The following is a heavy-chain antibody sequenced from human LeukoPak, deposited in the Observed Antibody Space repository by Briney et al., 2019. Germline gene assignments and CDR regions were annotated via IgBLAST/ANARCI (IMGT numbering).Heavy chain of an antibody. Sequence: SETLSLTCTVSGGSISSSSYYWGWIRQPPGKGLKWIGSIYYSGSTYYNPSLKSRVTISVDTSKNQFSLKLSSVTAADTAVYHCAGGDRAKGAFDIWGQGTMVTVSS. CDR1: GGSISSSSYY. D-gene: IGHD3-16*01. CDR2: IYYSGST. V-gene: IGHV4-39*01. J-gene: IGHJ3*02. CDR3: AGGDRAKGAFDI.